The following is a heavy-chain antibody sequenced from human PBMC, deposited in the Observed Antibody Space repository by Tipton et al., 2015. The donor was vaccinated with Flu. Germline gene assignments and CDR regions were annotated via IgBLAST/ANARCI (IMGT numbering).Heavy chain of an antibody. CDR1: GDSISSDFY. D-gene: IGHD4-11*01. J-gene: IGHJ5*02. Sequence: TLSLTCAVSGDSISSDFYWAWIRQFPGKGLEWIGTVSRTGSTIYNPSLKRRVTISIDTSKNQFSLNMRSVTAADMAVYYCARRDYSNHVSEPQGWFDPWGQEPLVAVSS. CDR3: ARRDYSNHVSEPQGWFDP. V-gene: IGHV4-38-2*01. CDR2: VSRTGST.